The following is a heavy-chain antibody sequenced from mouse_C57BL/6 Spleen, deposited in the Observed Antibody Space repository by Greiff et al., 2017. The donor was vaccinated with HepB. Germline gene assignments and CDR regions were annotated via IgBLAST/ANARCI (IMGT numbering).Heavy chain of an antibody. V-gene: IGHV7-3*01. Sequence: EVKVVESGGGLVQPGGSLSLSCAASGFTFTDYYMSWVRQPPGKALEWLGFIRNKANGYTTEYSASVKGRFTISRDNSQSILYLQMNALRAEDSATYYCARYTGFYDYDGAWFAYWGQGTLVTVSA. CDR1: GFTFTDYY. D-gene: IGHD2-4*01. CDR2: IRNKANGYTT. CDR3: ARYTGFYDYDGAWFAY. J-gene: IGHJ3*01.